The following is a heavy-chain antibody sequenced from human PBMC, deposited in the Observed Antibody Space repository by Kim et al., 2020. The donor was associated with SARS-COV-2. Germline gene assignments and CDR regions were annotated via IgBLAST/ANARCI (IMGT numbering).Heavy chain of an antibody. V-gene: IGHV4-34*01. D-gene: IGHD3-22*01. CDR3: ARGAAYDSSGYHFDY. J-gene: IGHJ4*02. CDR2: INHSGST. CDR1: GGSFSGYY. Sequence: SETLSLTCAVYGGSFSGYYWSWIRQPPGKGLEWIGEINHSGSTNYNPSLKSRVTISVDTSKNQFSLKLSSVTAADTAVYYCARGAAYDSSGYHFDYWGQGTLVTVSS.